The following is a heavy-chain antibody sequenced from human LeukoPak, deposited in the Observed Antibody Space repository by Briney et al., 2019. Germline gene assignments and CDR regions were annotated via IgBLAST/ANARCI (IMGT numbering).Heavy chain of an antibody. J-gene: IGHJ4*02. V-gene: IGHV1-2*02. CDR3: ARESRYGSGSSLDY. CDR2: TNPNSGGT. D-gene: IGHD3-10*01. Sequence: ASVTVSCKASGYSFNGYYMHWVRQAPGQGLEWMGWTNPNSGGTIYAQKFQGRVTMTRDTSISTAYMEVSRLRSDDTAVYYCARESRYGSGSSLDYWGQGTLVAVSS. CDR1: GYSFNGYY.